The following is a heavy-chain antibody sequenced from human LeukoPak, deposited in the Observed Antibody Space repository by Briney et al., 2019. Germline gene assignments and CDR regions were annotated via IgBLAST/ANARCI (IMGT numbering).Heavy chain of an antibody. CDR2: IDSSSSYT. CDR3: ARVMGPYGSGSYYKAGFDY. V-gene: IGHV3-11*05. CDR1: GFTFSDYC. D-gene: IGHD3-10*01. Sequence: GGSLRLSCAASGFTFSDYCMSWIRQAPGKGLEWVSYIDSSSSYTNYADSVKGRFTISRDNAKNSLYLQMNSLRAEDTAVYYCARVMGPYGSGSYYKAGFDYWGQGTLVTVSS. J-gene: IGHJ4*02.